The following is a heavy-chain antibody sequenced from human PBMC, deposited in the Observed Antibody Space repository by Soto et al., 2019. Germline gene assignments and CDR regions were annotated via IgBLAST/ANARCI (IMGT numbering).Heavy chain of an antibody. CDR2: VIPIPGTA. Sequence: QVQLVQSGAEVKKPGSSVKVSCKASGGTFGSYAISWVRQAPGQGLEWMGGVIPIPGTANYAQKFQGQVTIAADESTSTAYMELSSLRSEDTAVYYCARSQGSSTSLEIYYYYYYAMDVWGQGTTVTVSS. CDR3: ARSQGSSTSLEIYYYYYYAMDV. J-gene: IGHJ6*02. D-gene: IGHD2-2*01. V-gene: IGHV1-69*01. CDR1: GGTFGSYA.